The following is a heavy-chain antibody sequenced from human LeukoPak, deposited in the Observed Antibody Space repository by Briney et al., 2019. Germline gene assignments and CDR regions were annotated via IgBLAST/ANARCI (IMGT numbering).Heavy chain of an antibody. Sequence: SETLSLTCTVSGGSISAYYWSWIRQPPGKGLEWIGYIHYSGTTNYYPSLKSRVTIALDTSKNQFSLKLNSVTAADTAVYYCARGATGGVGSSWYPEEFDYWGQGTLVTVSS. CDR2: IHYSGTT. D-gene: IGHD6-13*01. V-gene: IGHV4-59*01. J-gene: IGHJ4*02. CDR3: ARGATGGVGSSWYPEEFDY. CDR1: GGSISAYY.